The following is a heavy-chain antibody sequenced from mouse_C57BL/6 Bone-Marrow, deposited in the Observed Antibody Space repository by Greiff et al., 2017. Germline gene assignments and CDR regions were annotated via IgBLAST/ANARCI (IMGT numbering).Heavy chain of an antibody. V-gene: IGHV1-61*01. Sequence: QVQLKQPGAELVRPGSSVQLSCKASGYTFTSYWLDWVKQRPGQGLEWIGNIYPSDSETHYNQKFKDKATLTVDKSSSTAYMQLSSLTSEDSAVYYCAMINYDYDAWFAYWGQGTLVTVSA. CDR1: GYTFTSYW. J-gene: IGHJ3*01. D-gene: IGHD2-4*01. CDR2: IYPSDSET. CDR3: AMINYDYDAWFAY.